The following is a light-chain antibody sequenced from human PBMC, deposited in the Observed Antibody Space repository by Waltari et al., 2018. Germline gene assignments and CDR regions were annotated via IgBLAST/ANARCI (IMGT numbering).Light chain of an antibody. J-gene: IGKJ4*01. CDR1: QNISNF. CDR3: QQGHSFPLT. Sequence: DIQMTQSPSSVSASVGDRVTITCRASQNISNFLAWYQQKQGRVPELLMYQEFEWQSGVPSRVSGSGSGTDFTLTISSLQPEDFATYYCQQGHSFPLTFGGGTKIDMK. V-gene: IGKV1-12*01. CDR2: QEF.